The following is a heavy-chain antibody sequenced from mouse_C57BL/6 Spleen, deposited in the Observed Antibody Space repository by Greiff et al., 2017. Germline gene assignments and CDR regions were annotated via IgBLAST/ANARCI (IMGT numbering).Heavy chain of an antibody. D-gene: IGHD1-1*01. J-gene: IGHJ1*03. CDR1: GYTFTDYY. V-gene: IGHV1-75*01. CDR2: IFPGSGST. CDR3: ASPDYCGSSYYWYFDV. Sequence: QVQLQQSGPELVKPGASVKISCKASGYTFTDYYINWVKQRPGQGLEWIGWIFPGSGSTYYNEKFKGKATLTVDKSSSTAYMLLSSLTSEDSAVYFCASPDYCGSSYYWYFDVWGTGTTVTVSS.